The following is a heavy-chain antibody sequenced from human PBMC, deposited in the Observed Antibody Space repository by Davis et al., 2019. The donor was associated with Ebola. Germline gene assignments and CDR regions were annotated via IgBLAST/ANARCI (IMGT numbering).Heavy chain of an antibody. Sequence: PSETLSLTCTVSGGSISSYYWSWIRQPPGKGLEWIGYSYYSGSTNYNPSLKRRVPISVDTSNNQFSLKLSSVTAADTAVYYCAREDRSGYGQLDLWGRGTLVTVSS. J-gene: IGHJ2*01. D-gene: IGHD5-12*01. CDR2: SYYSGST. V-gene: IGHV4-59*01. CDR1: GGSISSYY. CDR3: AREDRSGYGQLDL.